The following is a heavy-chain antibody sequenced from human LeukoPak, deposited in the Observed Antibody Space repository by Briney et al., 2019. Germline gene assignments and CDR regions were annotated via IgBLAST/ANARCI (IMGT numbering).Heavy chain of an antibody. CDR1: GDSVSSNSAA. CDR3: AREWGYSYGPPHAFDI. CDR2: TYYRSKWYN. V-gene: IGHV6-1*01. D-gene: IGHD5-18*01. Sequence: SQTLSLTCAISGDSVSSNSAAWNWIRQSPSRGLEWLGRTYYRSKWYNDYAVSVKSRITINPDTSKNQFSLQLNSVTPEDTAVYYCAREWGYSYGPPHAFDIWGQGTMVTVSS. J-gene: IGHJ3*02.